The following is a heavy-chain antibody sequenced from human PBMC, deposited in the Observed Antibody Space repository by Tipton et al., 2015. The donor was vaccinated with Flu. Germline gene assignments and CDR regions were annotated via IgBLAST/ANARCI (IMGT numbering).Heavy chain of an antibody. CDR2: VSLYNGDT. CDR3: ARGSGYAGDY. D-gene: IGHD5-12*01. CDR1: GFSFANFG. J-gene: IGHJ4*02. V-gene: IGHV1-18*01. Sequence: QVQLVQSGAEVKKPGASVKVSCKASGFSFANFGINWMRQAPGQGLEWMGWVSLYNGDTRFSQNVQGRVAMTTDTSTGTAYMELRNLRSDDTAVYYCARGSGYAGDYWGQGTLVTVSS.